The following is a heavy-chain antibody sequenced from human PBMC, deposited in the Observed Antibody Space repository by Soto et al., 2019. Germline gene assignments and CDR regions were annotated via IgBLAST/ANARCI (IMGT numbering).Heavy chain of an antibody. J-gene: IGHJ5*02. D-gene: IGHD4-4*01. CDR3: ARVLTTVTSNWFDP. CDR1: GGSISSSSYY. V-gene: IGHV3-66*01. CDR2: IYSGATT. Sequence: LRETLSLTCTVSGGSISSSSYYWGWVRQAPGKGLEWVSIIYSGATTYYADSVKGRFTISRDSSTNTLYLQMNSLRAEDTAVYYCARVLTTVTSNWFDPWGQGTLVTVSS.